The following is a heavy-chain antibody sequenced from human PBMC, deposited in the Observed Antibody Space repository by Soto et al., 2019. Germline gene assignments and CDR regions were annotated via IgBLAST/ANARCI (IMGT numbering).Heavy chain of an antibody. Sequence: QVQLVESGGGVVQPGRSLRLSCAASGFTFSSYGMHWFRQAPGKGLEWVAVLWYDGRNKYSADSVTGRFTISRDNSKNTLYLQMTSLRAEDTAVYYCARDPHGVATIFLYYYYYGMDVWGQGTTVTVSS. J-gene: IGHJ6*02. CDR3: ARDPHGVATIFLYYYYYGMDV. V-gene: IGHV3-33*01. CDR2: LWYDGRNK. CDR1: GFTFSSYG. D-gene: IGHD5-12*01.